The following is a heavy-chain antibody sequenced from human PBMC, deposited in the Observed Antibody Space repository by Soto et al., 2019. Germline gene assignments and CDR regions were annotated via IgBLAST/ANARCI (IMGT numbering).Heavy chain of an antibody. Sequence: QVQLVQSGAEVKKPGSSVKVSCKASGGTFSSYAISWVRQAPVQGLEWMGGIIPIFGTANYAQKFQGRVTITADKSTSTAYMELSSLRSEDTAVYYCARVVDTAMVTGSWFDPWGQGTLVTVSS. J-gene: IGHJ5*02. D-gene: IGHD5-18*01. CDR2: IIPIFGTA. V-gene: IGHV1-69*06. CDR1: GGTFSSYA. CDR3: ARVVDTAMVTGSWFDP.